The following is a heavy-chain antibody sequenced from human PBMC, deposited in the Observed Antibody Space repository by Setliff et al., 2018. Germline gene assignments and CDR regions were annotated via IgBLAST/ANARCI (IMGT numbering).Heavy chain of an antibody. CDR3: ARDRIPSSSWYGLNWFDP. D-gene: IGHD6-13*01. J-gene: IGHJ5*02. V-gene: IGHV1-18*01. CDR1: GYTFTSYG. CDR2: ISAYNGNT. Sequence: GASVKVSCKASGYTFTSYGISWVRQAPGQGLEWMGWISAYNGNTNYAQKLQGRVTMTTDTSTSTAYMELRSLRSDDTAVYYCARDRIPSSSWYGLNWFDPWGQGTLVTVSS.